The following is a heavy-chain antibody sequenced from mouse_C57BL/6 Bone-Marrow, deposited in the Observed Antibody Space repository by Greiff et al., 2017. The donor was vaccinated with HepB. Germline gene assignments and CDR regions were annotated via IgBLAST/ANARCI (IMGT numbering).Heavy chain of an antibody. CDR3: AKDGSSYRWYFDV. CDR2: INPYNGGT. V-gene: IGHV1-19*01. J-gene: IGHJ1*03. D-gene: IGHD1-1*01. Sequence: VQLQQSGPVLVKPGASVKMSCKASGYTFTDYYMNWVKQSHGKSLEWIGVINPYNGGTSYNQKFKGKATLTVDKSSSTAYMELNSLTSEDSAVYYCAKDGSSYRWYFDVWGTGTTVTVSS. CDR1: GYTFTDYY.